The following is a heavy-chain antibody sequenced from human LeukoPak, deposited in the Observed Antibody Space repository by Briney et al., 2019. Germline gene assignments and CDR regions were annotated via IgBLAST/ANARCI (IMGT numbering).Heavy chain of an antibody. V-gene: IGHV1-69*06. Sequence: ASVKVSCKASGGALNSYVISWVRQAPGQGLEWMGGIIPISGTTNYAQKFQGRVTITADKSTSTAYMELSSLRSEDTAVYYCATLCCGSYYMDVWGKGTTVTVSS. CDR2: IIPISGTT. CDR3: ATLCCGSYYMDV. J-gene: IGHJ6*03. D-gene: IGHD2-15*01. CDR1: GGALNSYV.